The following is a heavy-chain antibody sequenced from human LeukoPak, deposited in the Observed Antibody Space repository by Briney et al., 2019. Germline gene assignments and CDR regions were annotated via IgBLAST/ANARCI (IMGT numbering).Heavy chain of an antibody. J-gene: IGHJ4*02. CDR1: GFTFSSYA. CDR3: AKHSSSWALIAQFDY. D-gene: IGHD6-6*01. Sequence: GGSLRLSCAVSGFTFSSYAMSWVRQAPGKGLEWVSAISGSGGSTYYADSVKGRFTISRDNSKNTLYLQMNSLRAEDTAVYYCAKHSSSWALIAQFDYWGQGTLVTVSS. V-gene: IGHV3-23*01. CDR2: ISGSGGST.